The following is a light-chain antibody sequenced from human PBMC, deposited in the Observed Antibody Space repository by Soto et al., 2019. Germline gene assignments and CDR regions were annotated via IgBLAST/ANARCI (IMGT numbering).Light chain of an antibody. V-gene: IGLV2-14*01. CDR2: EVI. CDR3: SSYTSSSTSV. Sequence: QSVLTQPASVSGSPGQSITISCTGTSSDVGGYNYVSWYQQHPGKAPKLMIYEVINRPSGVSNRFSGPKSGNTASLTISGLQAEDEADYYCSSYTSSSTSVFGTGTNVTGL. CDR1: SSDVGGYNY. J-gene: IGLJ1*01.